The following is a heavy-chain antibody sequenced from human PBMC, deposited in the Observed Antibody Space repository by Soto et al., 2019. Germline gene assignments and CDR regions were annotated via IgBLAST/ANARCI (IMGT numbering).Heavy chain of an antibody. Sequence: ASVKVSCKSSGYTFTYYAMHWVRQAPGRRLEWMGWIIADNGDTTYSQKFQGRVTITRDISASTAYMELSSLRYEDTAVYYCVSGYQYDSSAHRGSDFDYWGQGTMVTV. CDR2: IIADNGDT. CDR1: GYTFTYYA. J-gene: IGHJ4*02. CDR3: VSGYQYDSSAHRGSDFDY. D-gene: IGHD3-22*01. V-gene: IGHV1-3*01.